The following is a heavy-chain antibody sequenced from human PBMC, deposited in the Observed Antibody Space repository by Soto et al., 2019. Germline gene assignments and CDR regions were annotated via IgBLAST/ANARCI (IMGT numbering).Heavy chain of an antibody. CDR2: ISGSGGST. J-gene: IGHJ4*02. CDR3: AKGGSSSYHFDY. D-gene: IGHD6-13*01. Sequence: EVQLLESGGGLVQPRGSLRLSCAASGFTFSSYAMSWVRQAPGKGLEWVSAISGSGGSTYYADSVKGRFTISRDNSKNTLYLQMNSLRAEDTAVYYCAKGGSSSYHFDYWGQGTLVTVSS. CDR1: GFTFSSYA. V-gene: IGHV3-23*01.